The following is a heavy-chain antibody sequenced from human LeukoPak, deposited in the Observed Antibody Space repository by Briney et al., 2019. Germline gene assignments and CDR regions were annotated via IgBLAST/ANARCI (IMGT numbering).Heavy chain of an antibody. CDR2: TNYSGST. J-gene: IGHJ6*02. D-gene: IGHD2-15*01. V-gene: IGHV4-34*01. CDR1: VGSFSGYY. Sequence: SETLSLTCAIYVGSFSGYYWSWIRQPPGKGRECVVETNYSGSTNYNPPLKSRVTISLDTSKNQFSLNLSSVAAADTAVYYCARHCSGGSCYSGYYYCSGMDVWGQAT. CDR3: ARHCSGGSCYSGYYYCSGMDV.